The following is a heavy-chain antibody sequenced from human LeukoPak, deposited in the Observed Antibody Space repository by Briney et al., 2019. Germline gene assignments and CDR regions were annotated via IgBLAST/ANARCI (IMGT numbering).Heavy chain of an antibody. Sequence: GGSLRLSCAASGFTFSSYAMSWVRQAPGKGLEWVSAISGSGGSTYYADSVKGRFTISRDNSKNTLYLQMNSLRAEDNAVYYCAKNGRGYSYGYADYFDYWGQGTLVTVSS. CDR1: GFTFSSYA. V-gene: IGHV3-23*01. J-gene: IGHJ4*02. CDR3: AKNGRGYSYGYADYFDY. D-gene: IGHD5-18*01. CDR2: ISGSGGST.